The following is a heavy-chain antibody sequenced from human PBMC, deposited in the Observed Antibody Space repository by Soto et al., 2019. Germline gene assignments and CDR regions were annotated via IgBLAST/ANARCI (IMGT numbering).Heavy chain of an antibody. V-gene: IGHV3-9*01. CDR3: AKDPRTGGWSVEGYGAFDM. D-gene: IGHD5-18*01. Sequence: EVQLAESGGGLVQPGRSLRLSCVASGFNFADNAMHWVRQAPGKGLEWVSGIRYKSGKEAYADSVRGRFAISRDNAKNSVYLQRNSLKAEDTALYYCAKDPRTGGWSVEGYGAFDMWGQWTMVTVSS. CDR1: GFNFADNA. J-gene: IGHJ3*02. CDR2: IRYKSGKE.